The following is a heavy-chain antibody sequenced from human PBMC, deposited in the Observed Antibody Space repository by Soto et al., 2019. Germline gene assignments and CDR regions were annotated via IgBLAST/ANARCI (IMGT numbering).Heavy chain of an antibody. CDR1: GGSISSSSYY. Sequence: SETLSLTCTVSGGSISSSSYYWGWIRQPPGKGLEWIGSIYYSGSTYYNPSLKSRVTISVDTSKNQFSLKLSSVTAADTAVYYCARVLRYFDWSNSVSVQFDYWGQGTLVTVSS. CDR3: ARVLRYFDWSNSVSVQFDY. V-gene: IGHV4-39*01. CDR2: IYYSGST. J-gene: IGHJ4*02. D-gene: IGHD3-9*01.